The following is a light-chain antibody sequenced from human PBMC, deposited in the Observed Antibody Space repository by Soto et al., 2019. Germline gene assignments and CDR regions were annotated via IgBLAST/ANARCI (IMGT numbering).Light chain of an antibody. CDR3: QQYDILPT. CDR2: DAS. Sequence: DIQMTQSPSSLSASVGDRVTITCQASQDIRNFLNWYQQKPGKAPKLLIYDASNLETGVPSRFSGIGSGTDFTFTISSLQPEDIATYFCQQYDILPTFGQGTKLAIK. CDR1: QDIRNF. J-gene: IGKJ2*01. V-gene: IGKV1-33*01.